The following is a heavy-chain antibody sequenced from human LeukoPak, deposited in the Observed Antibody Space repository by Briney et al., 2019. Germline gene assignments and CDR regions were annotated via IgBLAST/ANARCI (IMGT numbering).Heavy chain of an antibody. CDR3: ARAARGRFDFWSGYGSLDY. CDR2: INSPSTYI. D-gene: IGHD3-3*01. V-gene: IGHV3-21*01. Sequence: PGGSLRLSCAASGFTFSAYSMNWVRQAPGKGLEWVSSINSPSTYIHYADSVKGRFTISRDNAKNSLYLQMNSLRAEDTAVYYCARAARGRFDFWSGYGSLDYWGQGTLVTVSS. J-gene: IGHJ4*02. CDR1: GFTFSAYS.